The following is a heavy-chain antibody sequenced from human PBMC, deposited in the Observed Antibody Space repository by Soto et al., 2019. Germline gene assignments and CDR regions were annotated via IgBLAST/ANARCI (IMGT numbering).Heavy chain of an antibody. J-gene: IGHJ4*02. Sequence: EVQLLESGGGLVQPGGSLRLSCAASGFSFVADAMNWVRQPPGKGLEWVSYIGGRSSSSIYYADSVKGRFTISRDNANNLMYLHMNSLRDEDTAVYYCVRGQSSGHDWLWDWGQGTLVTVSS. CDR2: IGGRSSSSI. CDR3: VRGQSSGHDWLWD. CDR1: GFSFVADA. D-gene: IGHD5-12*01. V-gene: IGHV3-48*02.